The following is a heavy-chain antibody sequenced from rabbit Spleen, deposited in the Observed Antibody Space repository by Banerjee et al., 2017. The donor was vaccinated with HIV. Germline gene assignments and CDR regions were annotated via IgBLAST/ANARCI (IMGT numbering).Heavy chain of an antibody. CDR2: IDTGDGNR. D-gene: IGHD6-1*01. CDR3: ARGGALYNGYGYGYYFKL. Sequence: QQQLEESGGGLGKPGGTLTLTCKASGLDFSSSYWICWVRQAPGKGLEWIGCIDTGDGNRNYASWSKGRFTISKTSSTTVTLQMTSLTAADTATYFCARGGALYNGYGYGYYFKLWGPGTLVTVS. CDR1: GLDFSSSYW. V-gene: IGHV1S45*01. J-gene: IGHJ4*01.